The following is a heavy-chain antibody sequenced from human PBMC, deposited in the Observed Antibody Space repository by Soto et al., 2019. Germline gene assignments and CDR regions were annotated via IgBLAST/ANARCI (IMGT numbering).Heavy chain of an antibody. V-gene: IGHV3-23*01. CDR1: GFTFSSHA. CDR2: LSDSGISI. CDR3: AKVSSSWYAGFFYL. J-gene: IGHJ5*02. D-gene: IGHD6-13*01. Sequence: EVQLLESGGGLVQPGGSLRLSCTASGFTFSSHAMTWVRQAPEKGLEWFSGLSDSGISIYYADSVKDRLTISRDNSKNTLYLQIHTLRVEDTAVYYCAKVSSSWYAGFFYLWGQGTLFTVSS.